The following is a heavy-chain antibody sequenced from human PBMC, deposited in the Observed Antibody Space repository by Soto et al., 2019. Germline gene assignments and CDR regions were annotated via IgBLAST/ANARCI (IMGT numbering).Heavy chain of an antibody. CDR2: IYHSGST. J-gene: IGHJ3*02. CDR3: AREALDYGDFDAFDI. D-gene: IGHD4-17*01. V-gene: IGHV4-30-2*01. Sequence: TLSLTCAVSGGSISSGGYSWSWIRQPPGKGLEWIGYIYHSGSTYYNPSLKSRVTISVDRSKNQFSLKLSSVTAADTAVYYCAREALDYGDFDAFDIWGQGTMGTVSS. CDR1: GGSISSGGYS.